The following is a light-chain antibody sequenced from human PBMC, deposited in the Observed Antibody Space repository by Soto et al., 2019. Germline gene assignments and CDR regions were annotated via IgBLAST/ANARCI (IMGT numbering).Light chain of an antibody. V-gene: IGKV3-15*01. J-gene: IGKJ1*01. Sequence: EIVMTQSPATLSVSPGERATLSCRASQSVSSNLAWYQQKPGKAPRLLIYDASTRASGIPARFSGSGSGTEFTLTISSLQSEDFAVYYCHQYTDWPPWTFGQGTKVEIK. CDR1: QSVSSN. CDR2: DAS. CDR3: HQYTDWPPWT.